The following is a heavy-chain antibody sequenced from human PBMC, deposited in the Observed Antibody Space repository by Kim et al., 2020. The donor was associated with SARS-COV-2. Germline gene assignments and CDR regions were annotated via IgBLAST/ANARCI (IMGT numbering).Heavy chain of an antibody. CDR2: ISAYNGNT. Sequence: ASVKVSCKASGYTFTSYGISWVRQAPGQGLEWMGWISAYNGNTNYAQKLQGRVTMTTDTSTSTAYMELRSLRSDDTAVYYCARDPGTTVTTMWRFDPWGQGTLVTVSS. V-gene: IGHV1-18*04. J-gene: IGHJ5*02. CDR1: GYTFTSYG. D-gene: IGHD4-17*01. CDR3: ARDPGTTVTTMWRFDP.